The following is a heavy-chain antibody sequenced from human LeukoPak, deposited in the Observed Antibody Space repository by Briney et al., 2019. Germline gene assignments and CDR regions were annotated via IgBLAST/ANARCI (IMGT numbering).Heavy chain of an antibody. Sequence: SETLSLTCAVSGGSISSGGYSWSWIRQPPGKGLEWTGYIYHSGSTYYNPSLKSRVTISVDRSKNQFSLKLSSVTAADTAVYYCASLPLSSSGNYYYGMDVWGQGTTVTVSS. J-gene: IGHJ6*02. CDR3: ASLPLSSSGNYYYGMDV. CDR1: GGSISSGGYS. CDR2: IYHSGST. D-gene: IGHD6-6*01. V-gene: IGHV4-30-2*01.